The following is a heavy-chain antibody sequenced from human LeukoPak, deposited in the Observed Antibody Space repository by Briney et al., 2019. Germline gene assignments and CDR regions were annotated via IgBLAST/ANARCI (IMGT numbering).Heavy chain of an antibody. D-gene: IGHD3-22*01. Sequence: GASVKVSCKASGYTFTSYYMHWVRQAPGQGLEWMAIINPSGGSTSYAQKFQGRVTMTRDTSTSTVYMELSSLRSEDTAVYYCARGYYYDSSGYYPPFDYWGQGTLVTVSS. J-gene: IGHJ4*02. CDR2: INPSGGST. V-gene: IGHV1-46*01. CDR1: GYTFTSYY. CDR3: ARGYYYDSSGYYPPFDY.